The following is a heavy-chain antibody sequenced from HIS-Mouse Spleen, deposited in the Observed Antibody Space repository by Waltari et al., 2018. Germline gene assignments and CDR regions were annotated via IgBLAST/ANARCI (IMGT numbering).Heavy chain of an antibody. CDR2: IYYSGSP. D-gene: IGHD6-13*01. CDR3: AREIPYSSSWYDWYFDL. V-gene: IGHV4-39*07. CDR1: GGSISSSSYY. J-gene: IGHJ2*01. Sequence: QLQLQESGPGLVKPSETLSLTCTVSGGSISSSSYYWGWIRQPPGKGLEWIGSIYYSGSPYYNPTLRSGVTISVDTSKNQFSLKLSSVTAADTAVYYCAREIPYSSSWYDWYFDLWGRGTLVTVSS.